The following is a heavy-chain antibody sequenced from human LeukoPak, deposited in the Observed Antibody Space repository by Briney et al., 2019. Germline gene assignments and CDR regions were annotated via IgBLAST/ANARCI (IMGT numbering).Heavy chain of an antibody. J-gene: IGHJ4*02. D-gene: IGHD3-22*01. V-gene: IGHV3-30-3*01. CDR2: ISYRGTGSDK. CDR3: AKDLPDYYDSSGYYSNFDY. CDR1: GFTFSTYS. Sequence: PGGSLRLSCVASGFTFSTYSFHWVRQAPGKGLEWVAVISYRGTGSDKYYADSVKGRFTISRDNSKNTLYLQMNSLSAEDTAVYYCAKDLPDYYDSSGYYSNFDYWGQGTLVTVSS.